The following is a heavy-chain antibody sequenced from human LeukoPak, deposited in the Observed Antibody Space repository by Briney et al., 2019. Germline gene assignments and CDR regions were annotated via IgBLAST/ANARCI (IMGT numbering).Heavy chain of an antibody. V-gene: IGHV3-33*01. D-gene: IGHD2-8*01. CDR1: GFTFSSCG. CDR3: ARDVSYYYYMDV. CDR2: IWYDGSNK. Sequence: PGRSLRLSCAASGFTFSSCGMHWVRQAPGKGLEWVAVIWYDGSNKYYADSVKGRFTISRDNSKNTLYLQMNSLRAEDTAVYYCARDVSYYYYMDVWGKGTTVTVSS. J-gene: IGHJ6*03.